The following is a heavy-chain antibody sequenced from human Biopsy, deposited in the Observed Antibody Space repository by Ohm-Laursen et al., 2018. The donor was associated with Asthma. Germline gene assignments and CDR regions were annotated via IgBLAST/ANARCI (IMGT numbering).Heavy chain of an antibody. CDR3: ARDVMEWYLPAFDF. D-gene: IGHD3-3*01. CDR1: GFTMDDYA. CDR2: GGSYYDGGLK. Sequence: SLRLSCSAPGFTMDDYAMHWVRQAPGKGLEWVAVGGSYYDGGLKYYADSVNGRFTVSRDDSKNTLYLQMNSLRPDDTAVYYCARDVMEWYLPAFDFWGQGTLVTVSS. V-gene: IGHV3-30-3*01. J-gene: IGHJ4*02.